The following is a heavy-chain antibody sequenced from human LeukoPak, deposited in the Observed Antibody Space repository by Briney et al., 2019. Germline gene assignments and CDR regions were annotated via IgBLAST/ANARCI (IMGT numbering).Heavy chain of an antibody. D-gene: IGHD3-22*01. CDR3: AGNYYDSSGPFS. CDR1: VGSISSYH. J-gene: IGHJ4*02. CDR2: LYHSGST. V-gene: IGHV4-59*01. Sequence: KASETLSLTCTVSVGSISSYHWIWIRQPPGKGREWIGYLYHSGSTNYTTSLKRRVYISVDTSKNQFSLKLSSVTAADTAVYYCAGNYYDSSGPFSWSQGTLVTVSS.